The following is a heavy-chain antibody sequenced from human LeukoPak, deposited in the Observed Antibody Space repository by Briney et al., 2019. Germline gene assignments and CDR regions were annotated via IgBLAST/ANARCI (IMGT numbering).Heavy chain of an antibody. CDR2: ISSSSSYI. CDR3: AREAMANPYFDY. CDR1: GFTFSSYS. D-gene: IGHD5-18*01. J-gene: IGHJ4*02. Sequence: GGSLRLSCAASGFTFSSYSMNWVRQAPGKGLEWVSSISSSSSYIYYADSVKGRFTISRDNAKNSLYLQMNSLRAGDTAVYYCAREAMANPYFDYWGQGTLVTVSS. V-gene: IGHV3-21*01.